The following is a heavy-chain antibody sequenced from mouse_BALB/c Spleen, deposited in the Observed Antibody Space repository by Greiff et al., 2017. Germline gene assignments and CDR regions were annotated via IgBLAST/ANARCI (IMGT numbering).Heavy chain of an antibody. CDR3: ARSGDYYGSTFAY. Sequence: EVKLVESGGDLVKPGGSLKLSCAASGFTFSSYGMSWVRQTPDKRLEWVATISSGGSYTYYPDSVKGRFTISRDNAKNTLYLQMSSLKSEDTAMYYCARSGDYYGSTFAYWGQGTLVTVSA. D-gene: IGHD1-1*01. J-gene: IGHJ3*01. V-gene: IGHV5-6*02. CDR1: GFTFSSYG. CDR2: ISSGGSYT.